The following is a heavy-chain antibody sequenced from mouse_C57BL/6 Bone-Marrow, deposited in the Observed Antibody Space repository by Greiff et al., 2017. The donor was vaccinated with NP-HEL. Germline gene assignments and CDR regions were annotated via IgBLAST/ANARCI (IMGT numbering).Heavy chain of an antibody. V-gene: IGHV1-64*01. CDR1: GYTFTSYW. CDR3: ARSGYYGSGDY. D-gene: IGHD1-1*01. Sequence: QVQLQQPGAELVKPGASVKLYCKASGYTFTSYWMHWVKQRPGQGLEWIGMIHPNSGSTNYNEKFKSKATLTVDKSSSTAYMQLSSLTSEDSAVYYCARSGYYGSGDYWGQGTTLTVSS. CDR2: IHPNSGST. J-gene: IGHJ2*01.